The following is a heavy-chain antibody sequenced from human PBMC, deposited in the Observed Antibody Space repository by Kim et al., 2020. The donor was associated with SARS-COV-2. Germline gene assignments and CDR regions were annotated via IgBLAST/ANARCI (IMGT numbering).Heavy chain of an antibody. J-gene: IGHJ6*02. Sequence: GGSLRLSCAASGFTFSSYAMSWVRQAPGKGLEWVSAISGSGGSTYYADSVKGRFTISRDNSKNTLYLQMNSLRAEDTAVYYCAKDQPRYILTGYYFYYYGMDVWGQGTTVTVSS. CDR1: GFTFSSYA. V-gene: IGHV3-23*01. D-gene: IGHD3-9*01. CDR2: ISGSGGST. CDR3: AKDQPRYILTGYYFYYYGMDV.